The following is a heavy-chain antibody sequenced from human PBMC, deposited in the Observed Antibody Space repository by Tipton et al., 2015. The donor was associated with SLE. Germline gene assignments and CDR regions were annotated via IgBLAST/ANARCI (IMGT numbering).Heavy chain of an antibody. CDR1: GGSFSGYY. Sequence: TLSLTCAVYGGSFSGYYWNWIRQPPGKGLEWIGEINHSGDTNYNPSLKSRVTISVDTSKNQFSLKLSSVTAADTAVYYCASSQRGGYYTTYDYWGQGTLVTVSS. D-gene: IGHD3-3*01. V-gene: IGHV4-34*09. CDR3: ASSQRGGYYTTYDY. CDR2: INHSGDT. J-gene: IGHJ4*02.